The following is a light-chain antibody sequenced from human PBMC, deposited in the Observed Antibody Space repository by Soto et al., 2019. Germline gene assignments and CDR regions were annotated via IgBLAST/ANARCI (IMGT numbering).Light chain of an antibody. CDR1: QNVSSSY. CDR3: QQYGSSPLT. V-gene: IGKV3-20*01. CDR2: GTS. Sequence: EIVLTQSPGTLSLSRGERATLSCRASQNVSSSYFAWYQHKPGQAPRLLIYGTSSRATGIPDRFSGSGSGTDFTLTISRLEPEDFAVFYCQQYGSSPLTFGQGTRVEI. J-gene: IGKJ1*01.